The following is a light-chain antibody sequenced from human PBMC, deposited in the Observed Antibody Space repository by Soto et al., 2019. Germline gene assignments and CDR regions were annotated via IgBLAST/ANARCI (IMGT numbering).Light chain of an antibody. J-gene: IGLJ2*01. Sequence: QSALTQPASVSGSPGQSITISCTGTSSDVGGYNYVSWYQQHPGKAPKLMIYDVSNRPSGVSNRFSGSKSGNTASLTISGPQAEDEADYYCNSYTSSGNVEVFGGGTKLTVL. CDR3: NSYTSSGNVEV. V-gene: IGLV2-14*01. CDR2: DVS. CDR1: SSDVGGYNY.